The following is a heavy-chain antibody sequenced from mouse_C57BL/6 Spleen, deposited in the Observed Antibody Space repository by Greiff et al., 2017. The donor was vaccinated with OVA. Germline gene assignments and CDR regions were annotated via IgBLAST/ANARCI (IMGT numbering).Heavy chain of an antibody. CDR1: GYTFTDYN. J-gene: IGHJ3*01. CDR2: INPNNGGT. V-gene: IGHV1-22*01. Sequence: EVKLMESGPELVKPGASVKMSCKASGYTFTDYNMHWVKQSHGKSLEWIGYINPNNGGTSYNQKFKGKATLTVNKSSSTAYMELRSLTSEDSAVYYCARTEDSNLFAYWGQGTLVTVSA. CDR3: ARTEDSNLFAY. D-gene: IGHD2-5*01.